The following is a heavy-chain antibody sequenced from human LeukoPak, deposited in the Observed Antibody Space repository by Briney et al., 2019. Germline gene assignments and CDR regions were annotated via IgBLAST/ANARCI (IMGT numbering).Heavy chain of an antibody. Sequence: PGGSLRLSCAASGFTFSSYDMHWVRHATGRGLEWVAAIGTAGDTFYPGSVKGRFTISRENAKSSLYLQMNSLRAGDTAVYYCARDGPYGSGTYYYGMDVWGQGSTVTV. CDR2: IGTAGDT. D-gene: IGHD3-10*01. J-gene: IGHJ6*01. CDR3: ARDGPYGSGTYYYGMDV. CDR1: GFTFSSYD. V-gene: IGHV3-13*04.